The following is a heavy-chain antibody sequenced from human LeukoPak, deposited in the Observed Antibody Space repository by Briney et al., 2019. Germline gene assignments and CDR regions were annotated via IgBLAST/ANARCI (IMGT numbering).Heavy chain of an antibody. V-gene: IGHV1-69*06. CDR1: GYTFTGYY. CDR3: ARTRLSPRGYSYGARAYYYFHIDV. D-gene: IGHD5-18*01. Sequence: SVKVSCKASGYTFTGYYMHWVREAPGQGLEWMGGVVPFFGTANYAQTFSGRVPITVAKSTCTAHMELSSLSLGDTAAYFCARTRLSPRGYSYGARAYYYFHIDVWGKGTTVTVSS. CDR2: VVPFFGTA. J-gene: IGHJ6*03.